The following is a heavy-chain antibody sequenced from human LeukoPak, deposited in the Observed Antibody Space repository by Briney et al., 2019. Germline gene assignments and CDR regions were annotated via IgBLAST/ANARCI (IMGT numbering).Heavy chain of an antibody. Sequence: ESGPTLMKPTQTLTLTCTFSGFSLSTSGVAVGGFRQPPGGALEWLALIYWNDGKYYSPSLESRLTIAKDTSKNQVVLTMTNMDPVDTATFYCARRRSPSNGDWFDPWGQGTLVTVSS. V-gene: IGHV2-5*01. CDR2: IYWNDGK. J-gene: IGHJ5*02. D-gene: IGHD4-17*01. CDR1: GFSLSTSGVA. CDR3: ARRRSPSNGDWFDP.